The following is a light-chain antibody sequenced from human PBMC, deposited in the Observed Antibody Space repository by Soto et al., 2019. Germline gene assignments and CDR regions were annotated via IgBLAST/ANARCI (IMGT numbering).Light chain of an antibody. CDR1: SRDVGGYNY. V-gene: IGLV2-14*03. CDR3: SSYTSSSTRLYV. Sequence: QSALTQAASVSGSPGQSITISCTGTSRDVGGYNYVSWYQQHPGKAPKLMIYDVSNRPSGVSNRFSGSKSGNTASLTISGLHTEDEADYYCSSYTSSSTRLYVFGTGTKLTVL. J-gene: IGLJ1*01. CDR2: DVS.